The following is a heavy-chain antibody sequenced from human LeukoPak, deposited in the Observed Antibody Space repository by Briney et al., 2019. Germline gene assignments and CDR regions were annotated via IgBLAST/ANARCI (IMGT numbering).Heavy chain of an antibody. CDR1: GFTFSSYS. Sequence: GGSLRLSCAASGFTFSSYSMSWVRQAPGKGLEWVANIKQDGSEKYYVDSVKGRFTISRDNAKNSLYLQMNSLRAEDTAVYYCARGGDSSGYYYDYWGQGTLVTVSS. J-gene: IGHJ4*02. V-gene: IGHV3-7*01. CDR2: IKQDGSEK. D-gene: IGHD3-22*01. CDR3: ARGGDSSGYYYDY.